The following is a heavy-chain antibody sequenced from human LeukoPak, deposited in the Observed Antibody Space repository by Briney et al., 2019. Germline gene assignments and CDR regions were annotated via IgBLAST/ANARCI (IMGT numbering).Heavy chain of an antibody. V-gene: IGHV1-18*01. CDR3: ARDGQRWKDLLTGPPRVNALEI. Sequence: ASVKVSCKASGYTFSTYGISWVRQAPGQGLQWMGWISGYNANTNYAQKFQDRLTMTTDTSTSTAFMVLRSLRSDDTAVYFCARDGQRWKDLLTGPPRVNALEIWGQGKLVPSLQ. CDR2: ISGYNANT. J-gene: IGHJ3*02. D-gene: IGHD3-9*01. CDR1: GYTFSTYG.